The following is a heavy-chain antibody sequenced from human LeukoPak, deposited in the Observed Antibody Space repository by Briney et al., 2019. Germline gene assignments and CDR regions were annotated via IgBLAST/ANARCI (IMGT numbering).Heavy chain of an antibody. CDR1: GFTFSRHG. V-gene: IGHV3-7*01. CDR2: IKQDGSEK. CDR3: ARELGRYYMDV. Sequence: PGGSLRLFCAASGFTFSRHGMSWGRQTPGTGLDWVANIKQDGSEKYYVDSVKGRFTISRDNAQNSLYLQMNSLRAEDTAVYSCARELGRYYMDVWGKGTTVTVSS. J-gene: IGHJ6*03.